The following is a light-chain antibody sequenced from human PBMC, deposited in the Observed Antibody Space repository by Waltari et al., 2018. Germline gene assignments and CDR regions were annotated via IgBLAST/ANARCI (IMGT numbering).Light chain of an antibody. CDR2: AAS. Sequence: DIQMTQSPSSLSASVGDRVTITCRASQAISNSLAWYRHKPGKAPKLLLYAASRLESGVPSRFSGSGSGTDFTLTIIGLQPEDFATYYCQQHYSTPVTFGQGTKLEIK. V-gene: IGKV1-NL1*01. CDR1: QAISNS. CDR3: QQHYSTPVT. J-gene: IGKJ2*01.